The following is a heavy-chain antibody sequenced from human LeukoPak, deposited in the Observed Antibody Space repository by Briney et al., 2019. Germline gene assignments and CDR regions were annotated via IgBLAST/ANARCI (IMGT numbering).Heavy chain of an antibody. J-gene: IGHJ5*02. V-gene: IGHV1-2*02. Sequence: ASVKVSCKASEYTFTGYYMHWVRQAPGQRLEWMGWIDPNSGGTNYAQKFQGRVTMTRDTSITTAYMQLSSLRSEDTAVYYCARDSRYSSGWYQWFDPWGQGTLVTVSS. CDR2: IDPNSGGT. D-gene: IGHD6-19*01. CDR3: ARDSRYSSGWYQWFDP. CDR1: EYTFTGYY.